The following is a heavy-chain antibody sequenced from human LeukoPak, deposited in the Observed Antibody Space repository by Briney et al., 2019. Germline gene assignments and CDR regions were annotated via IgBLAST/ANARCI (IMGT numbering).Heavy chain of an antibody. CDR1: GGTFSSYA. Sequence: SVKVSCKASGGTFSSYAISWVRQAPGQGLEWMGRIIPILGIANYAQKFQGRVTITADKSTSTAYMELSSLRSEDTAVYYCARGPANDYRNWFDPWGQGTLVTVPS. V-gene: IGHV1-69*04. J-gene: IGHJ5*02. D-gene: IGHD4-11*01. CDR2: IIPILGIA. CDR3: ARGPANDYRNWFDP.